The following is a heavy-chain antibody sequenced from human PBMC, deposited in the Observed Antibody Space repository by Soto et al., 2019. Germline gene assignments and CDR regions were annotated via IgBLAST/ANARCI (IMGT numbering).Heavy chain of an antibody. J-gene: IGHJ4*02. Sequence: SETLSLTCTVSGGSITSYYWGWVRQPPGKGLEWIGYIFYTGTTSYNPSLKSRVTISVDTSKNQFSLKMNSVTAADTAVYFCARLILTGYYVHDFWGQGTPVTVSS. CDR3: ARLILTGYYVHDF. CDR2: IFYTGTT. CDR1: GGSITSYY. D-gene: IGHD3-9*01. V-gene: IGHV4-59*01.